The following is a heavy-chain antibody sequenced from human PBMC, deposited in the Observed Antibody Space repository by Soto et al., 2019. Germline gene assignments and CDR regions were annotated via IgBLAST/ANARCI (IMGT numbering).Heavy chain of an antibody. D-gene: IGHD6-19*01. Sequence: SETLSLTCAVSGGSISSGGYSWSWIRQPPGKGLEWIGYIYHSGSTYYNPSLRSRVTISVDRSKNQFSLQLKSVTAADTALYYCARFSGSYYYAMDVWGQGSTVTVSS. CDR1: GGSISSGGYS. CDR3: ARFSGSYYYAMDV. CDR2: IYHSGST. V-gene: IGHV4-30-2*01. J-gene: IGHJ6*02.